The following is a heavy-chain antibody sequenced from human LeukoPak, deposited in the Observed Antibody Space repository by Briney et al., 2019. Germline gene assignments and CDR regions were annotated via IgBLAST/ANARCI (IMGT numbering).Heavy chain of an antibody. CDR3: ATELFASDGSGRDAFDI. Sequence: GSVKVSCKVSGYTLTELSMHWVRQAPGKGLEWMGGFDPEDGETIYAQKFQGRVTMTEDTSTDTAYMELSSLRSEDTAVYYCATELFASDGSGRDAFDIWGQGTMVTVSS. CDR2: FDPEDGET. V-gene: IGHV1-24*01. J-gene: IGHJ3*02. D-gene: IGHD3-10*01. CDR1: GYTLTELS.